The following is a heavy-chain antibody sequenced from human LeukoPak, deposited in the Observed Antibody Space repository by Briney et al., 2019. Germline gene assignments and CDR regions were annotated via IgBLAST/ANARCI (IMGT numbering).Heavy chain of an antibody. D-gene: IGHD6-19*01. Sequence: HPGGSLRLSCAASGFTFSRFWMNWVRQAPGKGLEWVANIKQDGGEKHYVDSVRGRFTISGDNAKNSLYLQMNSPRAEDTAVYYCASGSGWLIENWGQGTLVTVSS. CDR1: GFTFSRFW. V-gene: IGHV3-7*01. CDR2: IKQDGGEK. J-gene: IGHJ4*02. CDR3: ASGSGWLIEN.